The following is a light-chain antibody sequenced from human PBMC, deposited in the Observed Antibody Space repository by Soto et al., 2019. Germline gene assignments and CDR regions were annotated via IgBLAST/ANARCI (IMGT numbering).Light chain of an antibody. Sequence: QSALTQPRSVSGSPGQSVTISCTGTSSDVGGYNFVSWHQQHPGKAPKLMIYDGSKRPSGVPDRFSGSKSGNTASLTISGLPEDDEADYYCCSDAGSCTWVFGTGTKLTVL. CDR2: DGS. V-gene: IGLV2-11*01. CDR3: CSDAGSCTWV. CDR1: SSDVGGYNF. J-gene: IGLJ1*01.